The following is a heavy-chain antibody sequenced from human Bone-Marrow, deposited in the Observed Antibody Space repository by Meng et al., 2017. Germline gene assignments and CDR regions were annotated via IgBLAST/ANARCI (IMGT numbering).Heavy chain of an antibody. D-gene: IGHD3-10*01. J-gene: IGHJ3*02. V-gene: IGHV3-73*01. CDR3: TIYIPGHI. CDR1: GVSFSDSD. Sequence: GESLKIPCAVSGVSFSDSDIHWVRQASGKGLEWVGRIGTKPKSYAAAYAASVKGRFTISRDDSKNTAYLQMNSLKTEDTAVYFCTIYIPGHIWGQGTMVTVSS. CDR2: IGTKPKSYAA.